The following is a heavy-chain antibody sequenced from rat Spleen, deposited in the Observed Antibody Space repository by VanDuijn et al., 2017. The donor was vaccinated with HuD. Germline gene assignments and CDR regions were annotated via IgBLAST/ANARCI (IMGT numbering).Heavy chain of an antibody. Sequence: EVQLVESDGGLVRPGRSLKLSCVASGFTFNNYWMTWIRQAPGKGLEWVASITNASGRTYYPDSVKGRFTISRDTAQNTLYLQMDSLRSEDTAIYYCARPTTGIPFNYWGQGVMVTVSS. CDR1: GFTFNNYW. V-gene: IGHV5-31*01. D-gene: IGHD1-9*01. CDR2: ITNASGRT. CDR3: ARPTTGIPFNY. J-gene: IGHJ2*01.